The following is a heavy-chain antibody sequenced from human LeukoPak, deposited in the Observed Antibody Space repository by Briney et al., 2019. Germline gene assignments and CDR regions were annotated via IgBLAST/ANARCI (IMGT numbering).Heavy chain of an antibody. V-gene: IGHV1-69*05. CDR3: ASRSNTIFGVAATFYYFDY. CDR2: TIPIFGTA. D-gene: IGHD3-3*01. J-gene: IGHJ4*02. Sequence: SVKVSCKASGYTFTSYDTNWARQAPGQGLEWMGGTIPIFGTANYAQKFQGRVTITTDESTSTAYMELSSLRSEDTAVYYCASRSNTIFGVAATFYYFDYWGQGTLVTISS. CDR1: GYTFTSYD.